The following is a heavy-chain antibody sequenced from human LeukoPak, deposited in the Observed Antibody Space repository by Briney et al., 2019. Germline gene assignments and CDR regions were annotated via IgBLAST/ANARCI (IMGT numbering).Heavy chain of an antibody. CDR3: ARDLFLSPLGYCSGGSCYGRDFDY. J-gene: IGHJ4*02. V-gene: IGHV3-21*01. Sequence: GGSLRLCGAASGFTFSSYSMNWVRQAPGKGLEWVSSISSSSSYIYYADSVKGRFTISRDNAKNSLYLQMNSLRAEDTAVYYCARDLFLSPLGYCSGGSCYGRDFDYWGQGTLVTVSS. D-gene: IGHD2-15*01. CDR2: ISSSSSYI. CDR1: GFTFSSYS.